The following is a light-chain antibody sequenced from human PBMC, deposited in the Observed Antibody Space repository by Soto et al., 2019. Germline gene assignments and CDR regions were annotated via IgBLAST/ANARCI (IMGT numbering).Light chain of an antibody. V-gene: IGLV2-14*01. J-gene: IGLJ1*01. CDR1: SSDIGRYNY. Sequence: QSALTQPASVSGSPGQSITISCTGTSSDIGRYNYVSWFQQHPGKVPKLVIFEVNYRPSGVSDRFSGSKSGNTASLTITGLQAEDEADYYCTSCITANTRCVFGRAPKVTVL. CDR2: EVN. CDR3: TSCITANTRCV.